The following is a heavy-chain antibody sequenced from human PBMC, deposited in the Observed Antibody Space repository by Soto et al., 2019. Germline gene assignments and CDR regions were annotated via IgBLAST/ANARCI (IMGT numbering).Heavy chain of an antibody. CDR1: GYTFTGYY. V-gene: IGHV1-2*04. CDR3: ARVGTTIFGVASDAFDI. CDR2: INPNSGGT. Sequence: GASVKVSCKASGYTFTGYYMHWVRQAPGQGLEWMGWINPNSGGTNYAQKFKGWVTMTRDTSISTANMKLSRLKSDDTAVYYCARVGTTIFGVASDAFDIWGQGTMVTVSS. D-gene: IGHD3-3*01. J-gene: IGHJ3*02.